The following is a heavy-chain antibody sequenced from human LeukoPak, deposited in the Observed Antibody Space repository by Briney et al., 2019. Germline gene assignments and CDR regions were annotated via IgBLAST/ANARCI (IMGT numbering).Heavy chain of an antibody. CDR1: GFTFSSYS. V-gene: IGHV3-21*01. Sequence: GGSLRLSCAASGFTFSSYSMNWVRQAPWKGLEWVSSISSSSSYIYYADSLKGRFTISRDNAKNSLYLQMNSLRAEDTAVYYCAIDSSGYYRNWGQGTLVTVSS. CDR2: ISSSSSYI. CDR3: AIDSSGYYRN. D-gene: IGHD3-22*01. J-gene: IGHJ4*02.